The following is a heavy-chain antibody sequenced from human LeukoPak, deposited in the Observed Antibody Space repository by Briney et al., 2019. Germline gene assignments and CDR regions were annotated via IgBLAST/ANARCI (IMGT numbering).Heavy chain of an antibody. CDR3: SRLEDTSPIEVALDI. CDR1: GFTLSGSV. D-gene: IGHD2-2*01. V-gene: IGHV3-73*01. CDR2: IRSKRNNYAT. J-gene: IGHJ3*02. Sequence: GGSLRLSCAVSGFTLSGSVIHWVRQAAGKGLEWVGRIRSKRNNYATAYAASVKGRFTISRDDSKNTVYLHMDSLKTEDTALYYCSRLEDTSPIEVALDIWGQGTVVTVSS.